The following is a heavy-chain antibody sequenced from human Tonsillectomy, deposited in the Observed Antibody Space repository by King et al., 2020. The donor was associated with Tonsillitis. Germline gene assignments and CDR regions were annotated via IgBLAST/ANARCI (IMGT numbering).Heavy chain of an antibody. CDR3: ARDAIEAATLERGLGPGVPHFYP. CDR1: GFTFSNYA. J-gene: IGHJ5*02. Sequence: VQLVESGGGLVRPGGSLRLSYAASGFTFSNYAMSWVRQAPGKGREWISYISSSSTTIYYADSVRGRFTVSRDNAENSLYLQMNTLRADDTAVYYCARDAIEAATLERGLGPGVPHFYPWGQGTLGTVS. V-gene: IGHV3-48*04. CDR2: ISSSSTTI. D-gene: IGHD2-15*01.